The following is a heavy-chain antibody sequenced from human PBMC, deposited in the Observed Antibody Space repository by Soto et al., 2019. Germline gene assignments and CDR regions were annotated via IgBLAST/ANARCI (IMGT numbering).Heavy chain of an antibody. V-gene: IGHV3-21*01. D-gene: IGHD3-22*01. CDR2: ISSSSSYI. CDR1: GFTFSSYS. CDR3: ARDASYYDSSGYYPNYFDY. J-gene: IGHJ4*02. Sequence: GGSLRLSCAASGFTFSSYSMNWVRQAPGKGLEWVSSISSSSSYIYYADSVKGRFTISRDNAKNSLYLQMNSLRAEDTAVYYCARDASYYDSSGYYPNYFDYWGQGTLVTVSS.